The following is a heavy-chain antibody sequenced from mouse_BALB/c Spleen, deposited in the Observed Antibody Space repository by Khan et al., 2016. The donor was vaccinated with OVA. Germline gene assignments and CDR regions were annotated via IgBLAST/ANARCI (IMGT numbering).Heavy chain of an antibody. CDR1: VFTFTSYG. CDR2: ISSDSNTI. CDR3: ATSYFYGYYFDY. J-gene: IGHJ2*01. Sequence: EVVLVESGGGLVQSGGSRKLSCAASVFTFTSYGMHWIRQAPEKGLEWVAYISSDSNTIYYADTVKGRFTISRDNPKTTLFLQMTSLRSGDTAMYFCATSYFYGYYFDYWGQGTTLTGSS. V-gene: IGHV5-17*02. D-gene: IGHD1-1*01.